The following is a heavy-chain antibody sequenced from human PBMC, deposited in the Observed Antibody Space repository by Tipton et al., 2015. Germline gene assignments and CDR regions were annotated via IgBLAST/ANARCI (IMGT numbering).Heavy chain of an antibody. V-gene: IGHV4-38-2*01. CDR1: AYSISSDYY. Sequence: TLSLTCAVSAYSISSDYYWGWIRQPPGKGLEWIGSISHSGNTYYNPSLKSRVTMSRDTSKTQFSLKMSSVTASDTAVYYCARARGRHGGLFDSWGQGTRVTVSS. D-gene: IGHD3-9*01. CDR2: ISHSGNT. CDR3: ARARGRHGGLFDS. J-gene: IGHJ3*01.